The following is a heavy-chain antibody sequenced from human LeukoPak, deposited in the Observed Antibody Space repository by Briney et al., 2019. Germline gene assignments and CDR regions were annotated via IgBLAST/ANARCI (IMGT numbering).Heavy chain of an antibody. J-gene: IGHJ4*02. Sequence: GASVKVSCKASGGTFSSYAISWVRQAPGQGLEWMGGIIPIFGTANYAQKFQGRVTITADESTSTAYMELSSPRSEDTAVYYCARGGAGYVFDYWGQGTLVTVSS. CDR2: IIPIFGTA. D-gene: IGHD3-16*01. V-gene: IGHV1-69*13. CDR3: ARGGAGYVFDY. CDR1: GGTFSSYA.